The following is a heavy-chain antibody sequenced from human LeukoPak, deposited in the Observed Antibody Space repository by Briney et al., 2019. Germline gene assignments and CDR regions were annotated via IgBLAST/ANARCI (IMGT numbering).Heavy chain of an antibody. CDR2: ISYDGSNK. J-gene: IGHJ6*02. D-gene: IGHD6-19*01. CDR3: AKADSSGWHNYYYYGMDV. Sequence: PGRSLRLPCAASGFTFSSYGMHWVRQAPGKGLEWVAVISYDGSNKYYADSVKGRFTISRDNSKNTLYLQMNSLRAEDTAVYYCAKADSSGWHNYYYYGMDVWGQGTTVTVSS. CDR1: GFTFSSYG. V-gene: IGHV3-30*18.